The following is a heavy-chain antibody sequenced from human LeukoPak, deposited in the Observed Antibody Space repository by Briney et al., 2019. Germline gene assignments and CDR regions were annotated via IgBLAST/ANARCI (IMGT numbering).Heavy chain of an antibody. CDR3: ARHGERESEFWSGYYTATYYYLDV. D-gene: IGHD3-3*01. CDR2: IYPGDSDT. V-gene: IGHV5-51*01. J-gene: IGHJ6*03. Sequence: GESLKISCKGSGYSFTSYWIGWVRQMPGKGLEWMGIIYPGDSDTRYSPSFQGQVTISADKSISTAYLQWSSLKASDTAMYYCARHGERESEFWSGYYTATYYYLDVWGKGTTVTVSS. CDR1: GYSFTSYW.